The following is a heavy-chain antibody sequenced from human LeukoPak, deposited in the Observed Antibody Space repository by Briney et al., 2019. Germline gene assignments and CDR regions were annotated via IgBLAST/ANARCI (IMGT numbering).Heavy chain of an antibody. D-gene: IGHD3-3*01. J-gene: IGHJ5*02. V-gene: IGHV4-38-2*02. Sequence: SETLSLTCTVSGYSISSGYYWGWIRQPPGKGLEWIGSIYHSGSTYYNPSLKSRVTISVDTSKNQFSLRLRSVTAADTAVYYCARGGGTYDFWSGYFHWFDPWGQGTLVTVSS. CDR1: GYSISSGYY. CDR2: IYHSGST. CDR3: ARGGGTYDFWSGYFHWFDP.